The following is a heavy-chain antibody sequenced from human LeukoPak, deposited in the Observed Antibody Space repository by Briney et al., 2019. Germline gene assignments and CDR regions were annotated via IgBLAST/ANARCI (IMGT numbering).Heavy chain of an antibody. Sequence: SDTLSLTCAVYGGSFSGYYWSWIRQPPGKGLEWIGEINHSGSTNYNPSLKSRVTISVDTSKNQFSLKLSSVTAADTAMYYCARKVTPDYWGQGTLVTVSS. CDR2: INHSGST. CDR1: GGSFSGYY. CDR3: ARKVTPDY. D-gene: IGHD2-21*02. V-gene: IGHV4-34*01. J-gene: IGHJ4*02.